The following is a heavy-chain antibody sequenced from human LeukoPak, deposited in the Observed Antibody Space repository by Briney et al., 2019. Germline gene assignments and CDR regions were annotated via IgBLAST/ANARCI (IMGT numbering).Heavy chain of an antibody. CDR3: AKDLDFWSGPDY. D-gene: IGHD3-3*01. V-gene: IGHV3-48*04. CDR1: GFTFSSYS. J-gene: IGHJ4*02. CDR2: ISMSSTTI. Sequence: GGSLRLSCAASGFTFSSYSMNWVRQAPGKGLEWVAMISMSSTTIYYADSVKGRFTISRDNARNSLFLQMSNLRVEDTAVYYCAKDLDFWSGPDYWGQGTLVTVSS.